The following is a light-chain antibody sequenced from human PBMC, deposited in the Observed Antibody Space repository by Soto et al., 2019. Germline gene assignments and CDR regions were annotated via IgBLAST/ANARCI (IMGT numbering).Light chain of an antibody. V-gene: IGLV2-8*01. J-gene: IGLJ2*01. CDR2: EVT. Sequence: QSVLTQPPSASGSPGQSVTISCTGTSSDVGAYKYVSWYQQHPGKAPKLMIYEVTKRPSGVPGRFSGSKSGNTASLTVSGLQAEDEAGYYCSSYAGNNNFVVFGGGTKVTVL. CDR3: SSYAGNNNFVV. CDR1: SSDVGAYKY.